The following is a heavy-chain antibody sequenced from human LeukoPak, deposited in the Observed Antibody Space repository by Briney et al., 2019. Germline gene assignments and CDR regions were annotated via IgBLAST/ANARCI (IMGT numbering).Heavy chain of an antibody. CDR3: ARASCSSTSCYGILYYYGMDV. D-gene: IGHD2-2*01. CDR2: ISYDGSNK. J-gene: IGHJ6*02. V-gene: IGHV3-30*04. CDR1: GFTFSSYA. Sequence: GSLRLSCAASGFTFSSYAMHWGRQAPGKGLEWVAVISYDGSNKYYADSVKGRFTISRDNSKNTLYLQRNSLRAEDTAVYYCARASCSSTSCYGILYYYGMDVWGQGTTVTVSS.